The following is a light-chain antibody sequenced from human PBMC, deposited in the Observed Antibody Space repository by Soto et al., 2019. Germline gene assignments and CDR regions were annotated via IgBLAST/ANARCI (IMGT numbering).Light chain of an antibody. CDR2: EVS. V-gene: IGLV2-14*01. J-gene: IGLJ1*01. CDR1: SSDVGGYNY. CDR3: SSYTSSFNYV. Sequence: QSALTQPASVSGSPGKSITISCTGTSSDVGGYNYVSWYQQHPGKAPKLMIYEVSKRPSGVSNRFSGSKSGNTASLTISGLQSEDEADYYCSSYTSSFNYVFGTGTKVTVL.